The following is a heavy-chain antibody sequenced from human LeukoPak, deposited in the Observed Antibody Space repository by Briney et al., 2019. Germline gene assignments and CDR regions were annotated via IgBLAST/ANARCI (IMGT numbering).Heavy chain of an antibody. Sequence: ASVKVSCKASGYTFTSYGISWVRQAPGQGLEWMGWISAYNGNTNYAQKLQGRVTMTTDTSTGTAYMELRSLRSDDTAVYYCARAGGEKLRFYYYFDYWGQGTLVTVSS. D-gene: IGHD3-3*01. V-gene: IGHV1-18*01. CDR3: ARAGGEKLRFYYYFDY. CDR2: ISAYNGNT. J-gene: IGHJ4*02. CDR1: GYTFTSYG.